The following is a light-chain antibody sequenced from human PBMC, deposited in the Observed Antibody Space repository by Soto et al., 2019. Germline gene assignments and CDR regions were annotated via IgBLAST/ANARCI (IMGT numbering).Light chain of an antibody. J-gene: IGKJ4*01. CDR3: QQCSNWHT. Sequence: EIVLTQSPATLSLSPGDRATLPCRASKSVGKYLAWYQQKPGQLPRLLIYDVSSRATGIPARFSGTGSGTDFTLTIRTLEPEDFAVDYWQQCSNWHTFGGGTKVDIK. CDR2: DVS. CDR1: KSVGKY. V-gene: IGKV3-11*01.